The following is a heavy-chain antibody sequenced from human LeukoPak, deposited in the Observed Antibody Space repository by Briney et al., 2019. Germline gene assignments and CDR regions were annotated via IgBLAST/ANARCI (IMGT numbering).Heavy chain of an antibody. D-gene: IGHD2-15*01. CDR2: IYTSGST. CDR1: GGSISSGSYY. J-gene: IGHJ4*02. V-gene: IGHV4-61*02. Sequence: PSETLSLTCTVSGGSISSGSYYWSWIRQPAGKGLEWIGRIYTSGSTNYNPSLKSRVTISVDTSKNQFSLKLSSVTAADTAVYYCARDTRYCSGGSCYVNPFDYWGQGTLVTVSS. CDR3: ARDTRYCSGGSCYVNPFDY.